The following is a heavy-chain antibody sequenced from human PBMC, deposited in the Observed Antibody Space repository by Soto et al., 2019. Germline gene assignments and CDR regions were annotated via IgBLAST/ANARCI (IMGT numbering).Heavy chain of an antibody. CDR1: GGSFSGYY. Sequence: PSETLSLTCAVYGGSFSGYYWSWIRQPPGKGLEWIGEINHSGRTNYNPSLKSRVTISVDTSKNQLSLKLSSVTAADTAVYYCARDKEGLYLYYFDYWGQGTLVTVSS. D-gene: IGHD3-16*01. V-gene: IGHV4-34*01. CDR3: ARDKEGLYLYYFDY. CDR2: INHSGRT. J-gene: IGHJ4*02.